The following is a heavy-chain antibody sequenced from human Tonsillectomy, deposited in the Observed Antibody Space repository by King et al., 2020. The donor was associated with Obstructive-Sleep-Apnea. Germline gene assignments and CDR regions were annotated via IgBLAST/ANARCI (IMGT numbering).Heavy chain of an antibody. V-gene: IGHV4-39*07. CDR3: AKDEADMEGLAGVFDY. D-gene: IGHD2-15*01. CDR2: IYYSGTT. CDR1: GVSVSTITYY. Sequence: QLQESGPGLVKPSETLSLTCTVSGVSVSTITYYWAWIRQPPGKGLEWIGSIYYSGTTYYNPSLQSRVTISVATSKNQFSLKLGSGTAADMAVYYCAKDEADMEGLAGVFDYWGQGAQVTVSS. J-gene: IGHJ4*02.